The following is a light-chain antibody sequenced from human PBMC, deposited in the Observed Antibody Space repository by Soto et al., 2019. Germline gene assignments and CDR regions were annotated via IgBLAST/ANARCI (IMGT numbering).Light chain of an antibody. Sequence: EIVLTQSPATLSLSPGERATLSCRASQSFSSYLAWCQQKPGQAPRLLIYDASNRATGIPARFSGSGSGTDFTLTISSLEPEDFAVYYCQQRSNRPPTFGQGTRLEI. CDR3: QQRSNRPPT. CDR2: DAS. J-gene: IGKJ5*01. V-gene: IGKV3-11*01. CDR1: QSFSSY.